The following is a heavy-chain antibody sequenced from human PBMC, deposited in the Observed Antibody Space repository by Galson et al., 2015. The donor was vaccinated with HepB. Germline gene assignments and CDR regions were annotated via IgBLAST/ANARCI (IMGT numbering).Heavy chain of an antibody. CDR2: TYYRSKWYY. Sequence: CAISGDSVSSTSAAWIWIRQSPSRGLEWLGRTYYRSKWYYDYAVSVKSRLTISPDTSKNQFSLHLNSVTPEDTAVYYCARGLWDFDYWGQGTLVTVSS. V-gene: IGHV6-1*01. CDR3: ARGLWDFDY. D-gene: IGHD3/OR15-3a*01. J-gene: IGHJ4*02. CDR1: GDSVSSTSAA.